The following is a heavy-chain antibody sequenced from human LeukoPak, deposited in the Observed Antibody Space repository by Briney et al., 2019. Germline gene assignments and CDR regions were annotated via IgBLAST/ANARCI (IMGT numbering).Heavy chain of an antibody. J-gene: IGHJ4*02. V-gene: IGHV3-21*01. CDR2: ISSSSSYI. D-gene: IGHD3-10*01. Sequence: RGSLRLSCAASGFTFSSYSMNWVRQAPGKGLEWVSSISSSSSYIYYADSVKGRFTISRDNAKNSLYLQMNSLRAEDTAVYYCTLFWFGELWVHWGQGTLVTVSS. CDR3: TLFWFGELWVH. CDR1: GFTFSSYS.